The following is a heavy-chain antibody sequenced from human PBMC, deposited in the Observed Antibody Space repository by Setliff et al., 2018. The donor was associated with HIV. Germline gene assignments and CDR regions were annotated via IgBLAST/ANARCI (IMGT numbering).Heavy chain of an antibody. V-gene: IGHV4-34*01. J-gene: IGHJ5*02. CDR2: INRSGST. Sequence: SETLSLTCAVYGGSLSGDYWSWIRQPPGKGLEWIGEINRSGSTNYSPSLKSRVTISVDTSKNQFSLKLSAATAADTAVYYCASQGVRGAYTWFDPWGQGTRVTAPQ. D-gene: IGHD3-10*01. CDR3: ASQGVRGAYTWFDP. CDR1: GGSLSGDY.